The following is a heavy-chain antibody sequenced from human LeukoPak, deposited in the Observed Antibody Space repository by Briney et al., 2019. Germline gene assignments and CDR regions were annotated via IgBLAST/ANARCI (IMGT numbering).Heavy chain of an antibody. J-gene: IGHJ6*03. CDR2: INHSGST. Sequence: SETLSLTCAVYGGSFSGYYWSWIRQAPGKGLEWIGEINHSGSTNYNPSLKSRVTISVDTSKNQFSLKLSSVTAAETAVYYCAREGRYRYGYNEYHSYMDIWGKGTTVTVSS. D-gene: IGHD5-24*01. CDR1: GGSFSGYY. V-gene: IGHV4-34*01. CDR3: AREGRYRYGYNEYHSYMDI.